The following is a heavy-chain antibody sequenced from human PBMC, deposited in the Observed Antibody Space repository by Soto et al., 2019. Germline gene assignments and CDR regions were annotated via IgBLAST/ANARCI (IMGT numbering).Heavy chain of an antibody. CDR2: VYPGDSDT. V-gene: IGHV5-51*01. D-gene: IGHD6-6*01. J-gene: IGHJ6*02. CDR1: GYSFISYW. CDR3: ARQRSIAEELRYYSGMDV. Sequence: GESLKISCKGSGYSFISYWIVWVRQMPGKGLEWVGIVYPGDSDTRYSPSFQGQVTISADKSISTAYLQWSSLKASDTAMYYCARQRSIAEELRYYSGMDVWGQGTTVTVSS.